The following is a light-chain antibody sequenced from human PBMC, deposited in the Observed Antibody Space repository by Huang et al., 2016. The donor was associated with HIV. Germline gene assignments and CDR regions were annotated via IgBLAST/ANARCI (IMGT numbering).Light chain of an antibody. J-gene: IGKJ4*01. CDR2: DSS. V-gene: IGKV3D-11*01. CDR1: QDVGST. CDR3: QQRSVCPLT. Sequence: EVVLTQSPVTLTLSPGESATLSCTTSQDVGSTLAWYQQRPGQAPRLLIHDSSSQATDIPARFSGSGFGTDFTLPISSLEPEDFAVYYCQQRSVCPLTFGGGTKVEI.